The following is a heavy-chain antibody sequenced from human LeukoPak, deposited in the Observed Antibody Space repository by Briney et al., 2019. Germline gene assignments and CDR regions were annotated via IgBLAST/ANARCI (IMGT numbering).Heavy chain of an antibody. D-gene: IGHD3-16*01. CDR3: ARGSFGDYLYPGGAFDI. J-gene: IGHJ3*02. CDR2: IYYSGRT. V-gene: IGHV4-39*01. Sequence: PSETLSLTCTVSGGSISGSSYYWGWIRQPPGKGLEWIGIIYYSGRTYYDPSLNSRVTISADTSKNQFSLKLRSVTAADTAVYYCARGSFGDYLYPGGAFDIWGQGTMVTVSS. CDR1: GGSISGSSYY.